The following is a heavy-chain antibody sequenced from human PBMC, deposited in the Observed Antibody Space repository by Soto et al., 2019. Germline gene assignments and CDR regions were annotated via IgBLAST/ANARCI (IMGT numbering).Heavy chain of an antibody. J-gene: IGHJ6*02. V-gene: IGHV1-69*13. Sequence: SVKVSCKVSGGTFSSYAISWVRQAPGQGLEWMGGIIPIFGTANYAQKFQGRVTITADESTSTAYMELSSLRSEDTAVYYCAREELPIYYYGMDVWGQGTTVTVSS. CDR1: GGTFSSYA. CDR2: IIPIFGTA. D-gene: IGHD1-7*01. CDR3: AREELPIYYYGMDV.